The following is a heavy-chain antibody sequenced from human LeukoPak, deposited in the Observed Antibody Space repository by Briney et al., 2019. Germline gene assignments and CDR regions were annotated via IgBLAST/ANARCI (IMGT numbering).Heavy chain of an antibody. CDR3: TRSCNGDCYRLFYFDL. CDR2: IKSKSDDGTT. V-gene: IGHV3-15*01. J-gene: IGHJ2*01. D-gene: IGHD2-21*02. Sequence: GGSLRLSCEASGFTFSNAWMSWVRQAPGKGLEWVGHIKSKSDDGTTDYAAPVQGSFTISRDDSKNTLYLQMNSLKTEDTAVYYCTRSCNGDCYRLFYFDLWGRGTLVTVSS. CDR1: GFTFSNAW.